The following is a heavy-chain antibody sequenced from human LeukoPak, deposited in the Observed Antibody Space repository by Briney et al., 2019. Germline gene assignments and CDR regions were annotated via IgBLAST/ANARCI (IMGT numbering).Heavy chain of an antibody. CDR2: ISGSGGST. CDR1: GFTFSSYA. CDR3: AKDLGEWELLSDNWFDP. V-gene: IGHV3-23*01. D-gene: IGHD1-26*01. J-gene: IGHJ5*02. Sequence: GGSLRLSCAASGFTFSSYAMSWVRQAPGKGLEWVSAISGSGGSTYYADSVKGQFTISRDNSKNTLYLQMYSLRAEDTAVYYCAKDLGEWELLSDNWFDPWGQGTLVTVSS.